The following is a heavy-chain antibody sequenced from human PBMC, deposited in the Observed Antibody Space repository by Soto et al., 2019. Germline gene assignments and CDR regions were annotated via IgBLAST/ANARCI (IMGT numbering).Heavy chain of an antibody. V-gene: IGHV2-70*01. D-gene: IGHD1-26*01. J-gene: IGHJ4*02. CDR1: GFSLSTSGMC. Sequence: SGPTLVNPTQTLTLACTFSGFSLSTSGMCVSWIRQPPGKALEWLALIDWDDDKYYSTSLKTRLTISKDTSKNQVVLTMTNMDPVDTATYYCARIVGGSYCRDFDYWGQGSLVTVSS. CDR3: ARIVGGSYCRDFDY. CDR2: IDWDDDK.